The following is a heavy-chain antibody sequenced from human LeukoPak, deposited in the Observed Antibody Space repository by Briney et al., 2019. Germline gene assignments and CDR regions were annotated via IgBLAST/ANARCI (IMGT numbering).Heavy chain of an antibody. CDR2: IHEDGGDK. D-gene: IGHD3-3*01. CDR3: ARTLRLKTPRAFDI. V-gene: IGHV3-7*05. CDR1: GFTFSSYG. Sequence: GGSLRLSCAASGFTFSSYGMHWVRQAPGKGLEWVANIHEDGGDKYYVGSVKGRFTISRDNAKNSLYLQMNSLRAEDTAIYYCARTLRLKTPRAFDIWGQGTIVTVSS. J-gene: IGHJ3*02.